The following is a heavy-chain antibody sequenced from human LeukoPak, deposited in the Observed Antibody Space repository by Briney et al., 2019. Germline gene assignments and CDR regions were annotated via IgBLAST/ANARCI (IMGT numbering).Heavy chain of an antibody. D-gene: IGHD6-19*01. V-gene: IGHV3-30*02. CDR2: IWYDGSFT. CDR3: ARDPAGNDY. J-gene: IGHJ4*02. Sequence: GGSLRLSCAASGFTFSSYGMHWVRQAPGKGLEWVALIWYDGSFTYYGDSVKGRFTISRDNSRNTLYLQMNSLRAEDTAVYYCARDPAGNDYWGQGTLVTVSS. CDR1: GFTFSSYG.